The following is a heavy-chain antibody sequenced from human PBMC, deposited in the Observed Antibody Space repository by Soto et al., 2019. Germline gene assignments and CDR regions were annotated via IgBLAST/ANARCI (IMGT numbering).Heavy chain of an antibody. Sequence: GGSLRLSCAASGFTFSRYWMHWVRQAPGKGLVWVSRINSDGSGTSYADSVKGRFTISRDNAKNTLYLQVNSLRVEDTAVYYCATALYSGYDAFDIWGQGTMVTVSS. CDR1: GFTFSRYW. D-gene: IGHD5-12*01. V-gene: IGHV3-74*01. CDR3: ATALYSGYDAFDI. CDR2: INSDGSGT. J-gene: IGHJ3*02.